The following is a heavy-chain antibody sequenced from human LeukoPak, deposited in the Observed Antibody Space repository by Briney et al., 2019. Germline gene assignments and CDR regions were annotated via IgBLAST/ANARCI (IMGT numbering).Heavy chain of an antibody. J-gene: IGHJ4*02. CDR3: AKGDQDYYDSSGYSLFGY. CDR2: ISGSGGST. CDR1: GFTFSSYA. Sequence: PGGSLRLSCAASGFTFSSYAMSWVRQAPGKGLEWVSAISGSGGSTYYADSVKGWFTISRDNSKNTLYLQMNSLRAEDTAVYYCAKGDQDYYDSSGYSLFGYWGQGTLVTVSS. D-gene: IGHD3-22*01. V-gene: IGHV3-23*01.